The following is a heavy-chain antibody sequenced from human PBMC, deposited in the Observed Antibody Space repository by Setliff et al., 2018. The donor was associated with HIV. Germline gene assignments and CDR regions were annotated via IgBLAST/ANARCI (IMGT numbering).Heavy chain of an antibody. V-gene: IGHV1-2*06. J-gene: IGHJ3*01. CDR3: ARPRVFDSFDV. CDR2: ISPNNGAA. Sequence: ASVKVSCKAIGYMILGYKMNWVRQTPGQGLEWIGRISPNNGAAEYAPKFQGRVSMTLDTSISTAYLEIPRLTSDDAAVYFCARPRVFDSFDVWGQGTKVTVSS. CDR1: GYMILGYK. D-gene: IGHD6-6*01.